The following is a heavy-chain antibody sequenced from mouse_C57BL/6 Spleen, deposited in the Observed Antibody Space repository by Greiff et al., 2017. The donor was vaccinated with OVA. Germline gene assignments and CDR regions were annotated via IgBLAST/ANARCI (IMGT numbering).Heavy chain of an antibody. CDR2: INPNNGGT. D-gene: IGHD2-3*01. V-gene: IGHV1-26*01. Sequence: VQLQQSGPELVKPGASVKISCKASGYTFTDYYMNWVKQSHGKSLEWIGDINPNNGGTSYNQKFKGKATLTVDKSSSTAYMELRSLTSEDSAVYYCAREGWLPYYWGQGTTLTVSS. CDR1: GYTFTDYY. CDR3: AREGWLPYY. J-gene: IGHJ2*01.